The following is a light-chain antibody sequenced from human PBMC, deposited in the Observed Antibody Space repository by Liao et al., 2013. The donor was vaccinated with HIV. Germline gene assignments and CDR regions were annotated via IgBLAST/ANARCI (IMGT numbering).Light chain of an antibody. CDR2: QDS. Sequence: SFELTQPPSVSVSPGQTASITCSGNDLGDRYVSWYQQRPGQSPVLVIYQDSKRPSGIHERFSGSNSGNTATLTISGTQAMDEADYYCQAWDSSTSVVFGGGTKLTVL. J-gene: IGLJ2*01. CDR3: QAWDSSTSVV. V-gene: IGLV3-1*01. CDR1: DLGDRY.